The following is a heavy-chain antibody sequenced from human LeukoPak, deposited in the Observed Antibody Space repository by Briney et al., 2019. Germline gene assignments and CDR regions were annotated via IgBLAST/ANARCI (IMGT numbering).Heavy chain of an antibody. Sequence: ASVKVSCKASGYTFISYQMHWVRQAPGQGLEWMGIINPTGGSTSHAQKFQGRVTITADKSTSTAYMELSSLRSEDTAVYYCARDDYGGSHFDYWGQGTLVTVSS. CDR2: INPTGGST. J-gene: IGHJ4*02. D-gene: IGHD4-23*01. CDR3: ARDDYGGSHFDY. V-gene: IGHV1-46*01. CDR1: GYTFISYQ.